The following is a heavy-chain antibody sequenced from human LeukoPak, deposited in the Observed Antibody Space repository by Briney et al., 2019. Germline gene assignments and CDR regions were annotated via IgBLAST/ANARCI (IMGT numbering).Heavy chain of an antibody. D-gene: IGHD2-15*01. Sequence: PSETLSLTCTVSGYSISSGYYWGWIRQPPGKGLEWIGSIYHSGSTYYNPSLKSRVTISVDTSKNQFSLKLSSVTAADTAVYYCARPKGYGGSYWYFDLWGRGTLVTVSS. J-gene: IGHJ2*01. V-gene: IGHV4-38-2*02. CDR2: IYHSGST. CDR1: GYSISSGYY. CDR3: ARPKGYGGSYWYFDL.